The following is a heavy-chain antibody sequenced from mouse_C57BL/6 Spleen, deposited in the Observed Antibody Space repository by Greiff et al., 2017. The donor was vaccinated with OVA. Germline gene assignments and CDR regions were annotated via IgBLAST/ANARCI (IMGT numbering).Heavy chain of an antibody. Sequence: EVQGVESGTVLARPGASVKMSCKTSGYTFTSYWMHWVKQRPGQGLEWIGAIYPGNSDTSYNQKFKGKAKLTAVTSASTAYMELSSLTNEDSAVYYCTRFATTVVARAMDYWGQGTSVTVSS. D-gene: IGHD1-1*01. J-gene: IGHJ4*01. CDR2: IYPGNSDT. CDR3: TRFATTVVARAMDY. CDR1: GYTFTSYW. V-gene: IGHV1-5*01.